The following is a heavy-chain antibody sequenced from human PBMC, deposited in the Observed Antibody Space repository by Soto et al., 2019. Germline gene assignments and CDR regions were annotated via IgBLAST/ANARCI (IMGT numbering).Heavy chain of an antibody. J-gene: IGHJ1*01. CDR1: GFTFSSYS. V-gene: IGHV3-21*01. CDR3: ARSPDVDTANQH. CDR2: ISSSSSYI. Sequence: GGSLRLSXAASGFTFSSYSMDWVRQAPGKGLEWVSSISSSSSYIYYADSVKGRFTISRDNAKNSLYLQMNSLRAEDTAVYYCARSPDVDTANQHWGQGTLVTVSS. D-gene: IGHD5-18*01.